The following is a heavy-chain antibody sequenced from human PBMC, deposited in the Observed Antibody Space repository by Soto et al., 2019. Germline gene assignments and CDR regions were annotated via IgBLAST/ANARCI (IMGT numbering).Heavy chain of an antibody. D-gene: IGHD6-13*01. Sequence: GGSLRLSCAASGFTFNSLGMHWVRQAPGKGLEWVAVISYDGKSKNYVDSVKGRFTISRDSSENTLYLQITSLIFEDTAVYYCAKDPIYSGSWYYFDSWGQGTLVTVSS. J-gene: IGHJ4*02. CDR3: AKDPIYSGSWYYFDS. CDR2: ISYDGKSK. CDR1: GFTFNSLG. V-gene: IGHV3-30*18.